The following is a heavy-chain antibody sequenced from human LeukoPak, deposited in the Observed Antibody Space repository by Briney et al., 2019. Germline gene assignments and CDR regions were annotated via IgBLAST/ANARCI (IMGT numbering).Heavy chain of an antibody. CDR1: GFTFSSYA. V-gene: IGHV3-23*01. J-gene: IGHJ4*02. CDR3: AKKLFQGWGFYFDY. D-gene: IGHD2-21*01. Sequence: GGSLRLSCAASGFTFSSYAMSWVRQAPGKGLEWVSGISASGGSTFYADSVKGRFTISRDNSKNTLFLQLNRLRVEDTAIYYCAKKLFQGWGFYFDYWGQGTLVTVSS. CDR2: ISASGGST.